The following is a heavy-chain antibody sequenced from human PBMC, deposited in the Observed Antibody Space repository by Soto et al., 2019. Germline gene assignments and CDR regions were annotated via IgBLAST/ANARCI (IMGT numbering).Heavy chain of an antibody. D-gene: IGHD1-26*01. CDR3: ARDVRLVGAIPYNWFDP. V-gene: IGHV1-69*06. J-gene: IGHJ5*02. CDR1: GGTFSSYA. Sequence: SVKVSCKASGGTFSSYAISWVRQAPGQGLEWMGGIIPIFGTANYAQKFQGRVTITADKSTSTAYMELSSLRSEDTAVYYCARDVRLVGAIPYNWFDPWGQGTLVTVYS. CDR2: IIPIFGTA.